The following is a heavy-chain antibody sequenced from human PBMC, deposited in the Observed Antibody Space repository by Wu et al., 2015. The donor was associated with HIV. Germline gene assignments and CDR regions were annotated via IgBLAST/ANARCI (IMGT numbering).Heavy chain of an antibody. Sequence: QVQLVQSGGEVKKPGASVKVSCKASGYTFTGYYMHWVRQAPGQGLEWMGWISTYNGNTNYAQKVQGRVTMTTDTSTRTAYMELRSLRSDDTAIFYXARGKYGGNVDYWGQGTLVTVSS. V-gene: IGHV1-18*04. J-gene: IGHJ4*02. CDR3: ARGKYGGNVDY. CDR1: GYTFTGYY. CDR2: ISTYNGNT. D-gene: IGHD4-23*01.